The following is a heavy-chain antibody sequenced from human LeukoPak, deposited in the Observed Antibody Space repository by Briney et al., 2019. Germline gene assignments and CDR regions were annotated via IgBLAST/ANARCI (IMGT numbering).Heavy chain of an antibody. V-gene: IGHV3-11*04. D-gene: IGHD1-1*01. CDR2: ISSSGSTI. CDR3: ARDSSRYNWNDLDY. J-gene: IGHJ4*02. Sequence: GGSLRLSCAASGFTFSDYYMSWIRQAPGKGLEWVSYISSSGSTIYYADSVKGRFTISRDNAKNSLYLQMNSLRAEDTAVYYCARDSSRYNWNDLDYWGQGTLVTVSS. CDR1: GFTFSDYY.